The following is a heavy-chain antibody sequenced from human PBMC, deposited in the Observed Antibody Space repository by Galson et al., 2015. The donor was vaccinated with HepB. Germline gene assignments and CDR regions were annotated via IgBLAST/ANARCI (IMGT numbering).Heavy chain of an antibody. CDR2: INTNTGNP. CDR1: GYTFTSYA. D-gene: IGHD3-9*01. J-gene: IGHJ5*02. V-gene: IGHV7-4-1*02. Sequence: SVKVSCKASGYTFTSYAMNWVRQAPGQGLEWMGWINTNTGNPTYAQGFTGRFVFSLDTSVSTAYLQISSLKAEDTAVYYCARRGGTYYDILTGYYGATGVFDPWGQGTLVTVSS. CDR3: ARRGGTYYDILTGYYGATGVFDP.